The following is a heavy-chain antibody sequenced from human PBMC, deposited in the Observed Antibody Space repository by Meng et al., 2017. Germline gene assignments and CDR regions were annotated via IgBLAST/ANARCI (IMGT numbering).Heavy chain of an antibody. V-gene: IGHV1-69*12. CDR2: IIPIFGTA. CDR3: AREGPCGGDCSGFDY. D-gene: IGHD2-21*02. J-gene: IGHJ4*02. Sequence: QVEVVQSGAEVKKPGSSVKVSFKASGGPFSSYAINWVRQAPGQGLEWMGGIIPIFGTANYAQKFQGRVTITADESTSTAYMELSSLRSEDTAVYYCAREGPCGGDCSGFDYWGQGTLVTVSS. CDR1: GGPFSSYA.